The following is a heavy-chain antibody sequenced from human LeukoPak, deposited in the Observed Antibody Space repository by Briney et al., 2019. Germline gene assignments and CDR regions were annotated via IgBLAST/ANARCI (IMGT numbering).Heavy chain of an antibody. CDR1: GVFINSRVDY. Sequence: PSETLSSSSAFSGVFINSRVDYGGWIRQPPGKGLEWIGDIYYSGRTYYNPSLKSRVTISVDTSKNQFSLNLSSVTAADTAVYYGARQYSSGSYNIWGQGTLVTVSS. D-gene: IGHD3-10*01. CDR3: ARQYSSGSYNI. V-gene: IGHV4-39*01. CDR2: IYYSGRT. J-gene: IGHJ4*01.